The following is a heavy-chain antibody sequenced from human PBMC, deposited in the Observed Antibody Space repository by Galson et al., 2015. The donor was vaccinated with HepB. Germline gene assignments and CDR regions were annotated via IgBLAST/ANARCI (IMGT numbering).Heavy chain of an antibody. CDR3: ARGDYSLPGD. CDR2: INGDGSDT. CDR1: GFTFTNFW. J-gene: IGHJ4*02. Sequence: LRLSCAASGFTFTNFWIHWVRQTPGKGLVWVSRINGDGSDTSYADSVKGRFTISRDNAKNTVYLQMNSLRAEDTAVYYCARGDYSLPGDWGQGTLVTVSS. D-gene: IGHD4-11*01. V-gene: IGHV3-74*01.